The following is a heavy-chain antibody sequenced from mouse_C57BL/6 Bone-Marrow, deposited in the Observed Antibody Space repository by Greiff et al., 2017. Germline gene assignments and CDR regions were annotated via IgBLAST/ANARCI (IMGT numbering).Heavy chain of an antibody. CDR3: ARGWFSMVTTAN. CDR1: GYTFTSYW. V-gene: IGHV1-64*01. J-gene: IGHJ3*01. CDR2: IHPNRVSP. D-gene: IGHD2-2*01. Sequence: QVQLQPPGAELVKPGASVQLSCKASGYTFTSYWLHWVQQRPGQGLEWIGMIHPNRVSPNYNEKFQSKATLTVDKSSSTAYMQLISLTSKDYAVYYCARGWFSMVTTANWGQGTLVTVSA.